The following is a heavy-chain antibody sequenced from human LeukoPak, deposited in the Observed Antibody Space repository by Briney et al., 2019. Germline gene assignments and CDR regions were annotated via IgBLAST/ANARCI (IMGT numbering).Heavy chain of an antibody. CDR3: ARDSGYDFWSGYPYSFDP. CDR2: MNPNSGNT. V-gene: IGHV1-8*01. Sequence: ASVKVSCKASGYTFTSYDINWVRQATGQGLEWMGWMNPNSGNTGYAQKFQGRVTMTRNTSISTAYMELSSLRSEDTAVYYCARDSGYDFWSGYPYSFDPWGQGTLVTVSS. D-gene: IGHD3-3*01. CDR1: GYTFTSYD. J-gene: IGHJ5*02.